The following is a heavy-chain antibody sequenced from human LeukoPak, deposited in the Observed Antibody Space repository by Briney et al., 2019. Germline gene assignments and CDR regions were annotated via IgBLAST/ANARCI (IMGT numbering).Heavy chain of an antibody. CDR3: ARGSGTTSWYYYYMDV. J-gene: IGHJ6*03. CDR1: GGTFSSYA. Sequence: SVKVSCKASGGTFSSYAISWVRQAPGQGLEWMGGIIPIFGTANYAQKFQGRVTITTDGSTSTAYMELSSLRSEDTAVYYCARGSGTTSWYYYYMDVWGKGTTVTVSS. CDR2: IIPIFGTA. V-gene: IGHV1-69*05. D-gene: IGHD1-7*01.